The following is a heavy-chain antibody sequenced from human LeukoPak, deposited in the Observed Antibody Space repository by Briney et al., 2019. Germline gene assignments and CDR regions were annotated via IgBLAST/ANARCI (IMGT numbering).Heavy chain of an antibody. CDR2: ISTSSSYI. Sequence: PGGSLRLSCAASGFTFSSYSMNWVRQAPGKGLEWVSSISTSSSYIYYADSVKGRFTISRDNARNSLSLQVSRLRAEDTAVYYCARGPTMKMDVWGKGTTVTVSS. J-gene: IGHJ6*04. D-gene: IGHD3-22*01. V-gene: IGHV3-21*01. CDR1: GFTFSSYS. CDR3: ARGPTMKMDV.